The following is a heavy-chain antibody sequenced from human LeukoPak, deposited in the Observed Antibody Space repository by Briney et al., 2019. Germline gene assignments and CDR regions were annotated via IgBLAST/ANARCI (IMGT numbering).Heavy chain of an antibody. CDR3: ARGGTTVTFLDAFDI. Sequence: PSETLSLTCTVSGGSISSGGYYWSWIRQHPGKGLEWIGYIYHSGSTYYNPSLKSRVTISVDRSKNQFSLKLSSVTAADTAVYYCARGGTTVTFLDAFDIWGQGTMVTVSS. D-gene: IGHD4-17*01. J-gene: IGHJ3*02. CDR2: IYHSGST. V-gene: IGHV4-30-2*01. CDR1: GGSISSGGYY.